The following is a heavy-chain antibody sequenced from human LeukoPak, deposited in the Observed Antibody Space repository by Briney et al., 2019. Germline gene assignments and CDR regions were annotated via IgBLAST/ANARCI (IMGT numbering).Heavy chain of an antibody. J-gene: IGHJ3*01. CDR2: IWYDGSNR. CDR3: ARGNSEGGRTSCLDF. V-gene: IGHV3-33*01. Sequence: PGGSLRLSCAASGLTFSKYGMHWVRQAPGKGLEWVAVIWYDGSNRYYAASVKGRSTVSRDNSRNTLYLQMNSLRAEDTGVYYCARGNSEGGRTSCLDFWGQGTMVTVPS. D-gene: IGHD2-15*01. CDR1: GLTFSKYG.